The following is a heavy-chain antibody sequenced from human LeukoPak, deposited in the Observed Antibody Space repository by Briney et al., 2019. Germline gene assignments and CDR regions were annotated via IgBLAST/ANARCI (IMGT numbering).Heavy chain of an antibody. CDR3: VTWSGRDSEPLNF. D-gene: IGHD3-3*01. Sequence: QPGGSLRLSCAASGFTFSSYSMNWVRQTPEKGLEWVAHIGPNENERYYVDFVKGRFTISRDNAKNFLILQMNSLRAEDTAVYYCVTWSGRDSEPLNFWGQGTLVTVSS. J-gene: IGHJ4*02. CDR1: GFTFSSYS. V-gene: IGHV3-7*01. CDR2: IGPNENER.